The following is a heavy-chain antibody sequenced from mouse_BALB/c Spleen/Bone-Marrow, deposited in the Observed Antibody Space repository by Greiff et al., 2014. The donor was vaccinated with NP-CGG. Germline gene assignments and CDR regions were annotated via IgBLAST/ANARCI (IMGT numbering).Heavy chain of an antibody. J-gene: IGHJ3*01. V-gene: IGHV1-39*01. CDR1: GHSFTGYN. Sequence: EVQGVESGPELEKPGASVKTSCKASGHSFTGYNMNWVKQSHGKSLEWIGNIDPYYGTTTFNQKFKDKATLTVDKSSSTAYMQLKSLTSEDSAVYYCTRSRAYFRDWFAYWGQGTLVTVSA. CDR2: IDPYYGTT. D-gene: IGHD2-14*01. CDR3: TRSRAYFRDWFAY.